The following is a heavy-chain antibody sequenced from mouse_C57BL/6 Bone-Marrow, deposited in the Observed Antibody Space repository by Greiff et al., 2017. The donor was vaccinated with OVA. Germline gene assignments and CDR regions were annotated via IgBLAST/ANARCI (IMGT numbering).Heavy chain of an antibody. CDR3: ARGDYDGNYYAMDY. Sequence: VKLVESGPGLVAPSQSLSITCTVSGFSLTSYGVHWVRQPPGKGLEWLVVIWSDGSTTYYSALKHRLSLSKDNSKGQIFLKMDSLQTHDTAMYDCARGDYDGNYYAMDYWGQGTSVTVSS. CDR1: GFSLTSYG. V-gene: IGHV2-6*03. D-gene: IGHD2-4*01. J-gene: IGHJ4*01. CDR2: IWSDGST.